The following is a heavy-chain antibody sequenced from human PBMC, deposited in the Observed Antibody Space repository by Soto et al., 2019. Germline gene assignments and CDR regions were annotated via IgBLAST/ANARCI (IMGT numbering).Heavy chain of an antibody. CDR3: ARCPRWCRDSAFDI. CDR2: IIPIFGTA. CDR1: GGTFSSYA. V-gene: IGHV1-69*13. J-gene: IGHJ3*02. Sequence: ASVKVSCKASGGTFSSYAISWVRQAPGQGLEWMGGIIPIFGTANYAQKFQGRVTITADESTSTAYMELSSLRSEDTAVYYCARCPRWCRDSAFDIWGQGTMVTVSS. D-gene: IGHD2-8*02.